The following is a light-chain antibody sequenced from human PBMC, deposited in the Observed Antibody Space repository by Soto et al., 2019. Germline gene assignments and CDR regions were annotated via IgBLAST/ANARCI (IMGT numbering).Light chain of an antibody. J-gene: IGKJ4*01. CDR3: QHYGLYVT. CDR1: QSVTNNQ. CDR2: GAS. Sequence: EIVLPQSPGTLSLSPGERATLSCRASQSVTNNQLTWYQQKPGQTPKVLIYGASTRGTGIPDRFSGSGSGTDFTLTISRLEPEDFAVYSCQHYGLYVTFGGGTKVEIK. V-gene: IGKV3-20*01.